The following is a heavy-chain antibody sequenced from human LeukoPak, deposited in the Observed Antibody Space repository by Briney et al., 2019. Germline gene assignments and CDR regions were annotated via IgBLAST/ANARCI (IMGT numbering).Heavy chain of an antibody. D-gene: IGHD3-16*02. V-gene: IGHV1-2*02. Sequence: ASVKVSCKASGYTFTGYYMQWVRQAPGQGLEWMGWINPNSGGTNYAQKFQGRVTMTRDTSISTAYMELSRLRSDDTAVYYCARDYDYVWGSYRQSLDYWGQGTLVTVSS. J-gene: IGHJ4*02. CDR1: GYTFTGYY. CDR2: INPNSGGT. CDR3: ARDYDYVWGSYRQSLDY.